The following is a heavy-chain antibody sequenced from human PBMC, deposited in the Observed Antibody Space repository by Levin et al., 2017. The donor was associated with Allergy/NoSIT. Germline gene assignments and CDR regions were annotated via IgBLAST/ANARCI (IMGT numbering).Heavy chain of an antibody. D-gene: IGHD3-3*01. V-gene: IGHV4-34*01. J-gene: IGHJ4*02. CDR2: SNRGST. Sequence: SETLSLTCAVYGGSFGGYYWTWIRQPPGKGLQWIGDSNRGSTSYNASLKSRVTISEDTSKNQFSLKLKSVTAADTAVYYCARGFLEWRWPEYFNFDSWGQGTPVIISS. CDR1: GGSFGGYY. CDR3: ARGFLEWRWPEYFNFDS.